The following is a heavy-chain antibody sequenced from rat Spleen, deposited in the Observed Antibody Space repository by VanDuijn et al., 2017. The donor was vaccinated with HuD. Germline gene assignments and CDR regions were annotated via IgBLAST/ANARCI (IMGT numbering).Heavy chain of an antibody. Sequence: VQLKESGPDLVQPSQSLSLTCSVTGYSITSNYWAWIRKFPGNKMEWMGYISYSGSTTNHPSLKSRISITRDTSKNQFFLQLNSVTAEDTATYYCATGGTYSSGYEIWFAYWGQGTLVTVSS. V-gene: IGHV3-1*01. CDR3: ATGGTYSSGYEIWFAY. D-gene: IGHD4-3*01. CDR1: GYSITSNY. CDR2: ISYSGST. J-gene: IGHJ3*01.